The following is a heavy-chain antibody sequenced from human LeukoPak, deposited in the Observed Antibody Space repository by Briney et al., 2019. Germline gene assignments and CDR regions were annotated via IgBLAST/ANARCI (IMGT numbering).Heavy chain of an antibody. CDR2: INPSGGST. CDR3: ARDPSGYYDVENWFDP. V-gene: IGHV1-46*01. J-gene: IGHJ5*02. CDR1: GYTFTSYY. Sequence: GASVKVSCKASGYTFTSYYMHWVRQAPGQGLEWMGIINPSGGSTSYAQKFQGRVTMTRDTSTSTVYMELSSLRSEDTAVYYCARDPSGYYDVENWFDPWGQGTLVTVSS. D-gene: IGHD3-22*01.